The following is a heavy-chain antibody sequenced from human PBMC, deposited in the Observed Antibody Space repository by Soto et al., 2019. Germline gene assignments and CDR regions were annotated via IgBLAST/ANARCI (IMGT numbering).Heavy chain of an antibody. D-gene: IGHD2-21*01. CDR1: GYSFTTYG. CDR3: AKTRGDIFDA. J-gene: IGHJ3*01. Sequence: QVQLVQSGPEVKKPGASVKVSCKTSGYSFTTYGVRWVRQAPGQGLEWMAWISGNSGDTRFAQNFQGRVTLTTDTSTSTAYMELRSLTADDTAVYYCAKTRGDIFDAWGQGKMVIVSS. V-gene: IGHV1-18*01. CDR2: ISGNSGDT.